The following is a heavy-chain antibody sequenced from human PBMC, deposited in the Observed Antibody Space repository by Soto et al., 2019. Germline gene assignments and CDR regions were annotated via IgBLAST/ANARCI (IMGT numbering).Heavy chain of an antibody. CDR3: ARDGTAEVQGYYYYYMDV. Sequence: QVQLVQSGAEVKKTGASVKVSCKASGYTFTSYGISWVRQAPGQGLEWMGWISAYNGNTNYAQKLQGRVTMTTDTSTSTAYMELRSLRSDDTAVYYCARDGTAEVQGYYYYYMDVWGKGTTVTVSS. CDR2: ISAYNGNT. CDR1: GYTFTSYG. D-gene: IGHD1-1*01. J-gene: IGHJ6*03. V-gene: IGHV1-18*01.